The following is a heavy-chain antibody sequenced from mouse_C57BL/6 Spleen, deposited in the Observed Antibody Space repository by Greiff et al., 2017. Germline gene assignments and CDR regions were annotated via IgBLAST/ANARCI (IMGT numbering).Heavy chain of an antibody. Sequence: VQGVESGAELAKPGASVKLSCKASGYTFTSYWMHWVKQRPGQGLDWIGYINPSSGYTKYNQTFKDKATLTADKSSSTAYMQLSSLIYEDSAVYYCARAGTTVVASFDYWGQGTTLTVSS. CDR2: INPSSGYT. J-gene: IGHJ2*01. V-gene: IGHV1-7*01. D-gene: IGHD1-1*01. CDR3: ARAGTTVVASFDY. CDR1: GYTFTSYW.